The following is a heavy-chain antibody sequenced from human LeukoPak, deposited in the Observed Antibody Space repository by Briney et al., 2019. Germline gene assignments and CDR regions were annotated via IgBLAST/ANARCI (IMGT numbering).Heavy chain of an antibody. J-gene: IGHJ6*02. V-gene: IGHV3-11*06. D-gene: IGHD2-2*01. CDR2: ISRSSSYT. Sequence: PGGSLRLSCVASEFTFSDYYMSWIRQAPGKGLEWISCISRSSSYTDYADSVKGRFTISRDNSKNTLYLQMNSLRAEDTAVYYCAKVGLAYCSSTSCYYGMDVWGQGTTVTVSS. CDR3: AKVGLAYCSSTSCYYGMDV. CDR1: EFTFSDYY.